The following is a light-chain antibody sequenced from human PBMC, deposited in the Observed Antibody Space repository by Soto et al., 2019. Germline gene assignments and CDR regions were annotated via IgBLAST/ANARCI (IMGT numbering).Light chain of an antibody. V-gene: IGKV3-11*01. CDR1: QSVSSY. Sequence: EIVLTQSPATLSLSPGERATLSCRASQSVSSYLVWYQQNPGQAPRLLIYDASNRATGIPARFSGSGSGTDFTLTISSLEPEDFAVYYRQQRSNWPLTFGGGTKVEIK. CDR3: QQRSNWPLT. CDR2: DAS. J-gene: IGKJ4*01.